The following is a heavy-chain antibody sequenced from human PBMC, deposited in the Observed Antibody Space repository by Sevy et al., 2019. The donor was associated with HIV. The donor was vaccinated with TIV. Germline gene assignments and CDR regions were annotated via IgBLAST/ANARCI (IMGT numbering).Heavy chain of an antibody. CDR1: GFTFTSSA. Sequence: ASVKVSCKASGFTFTSSAVQWVRQGRGQRLEWIGWIVVGSGVTDYAQMFQDRVTITRDISTSTVYMELRSLRSEETAVYYCAAEGITAFGGAVRVFETWGHGTTVTVSS. CDR2: IVVGSGVT. CDR3: AAEGITAFGGAVRVFET. V-gene: IGHV1-58*01. D-gene: IGHD3-16*01. J-gene: IGHJ3*02.